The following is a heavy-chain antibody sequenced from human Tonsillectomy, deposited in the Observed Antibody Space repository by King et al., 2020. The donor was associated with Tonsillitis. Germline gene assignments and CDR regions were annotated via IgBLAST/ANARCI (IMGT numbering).Heavy chain of an antibody. CDR2: ISAFNVNT. Sequence: QLVQAGAEVKKPGASVKVSCKASGYTFISYGISCVRQAPGQGLECMGWISAFNVNTNYAQKLKGRVTTNTDTSTGTAYMELRSMRSDDTAVYYCARDIVLRGPHLKDYYGMDVWGQGTTVTVSS. CDR3: ARDIVLRGPHLKDYYGMDV. D-gene: IGHD2-8*01. CDR1: GYTFISYG. V-gene: IGHV1-18*01. J-gene: IGHJ6*02.